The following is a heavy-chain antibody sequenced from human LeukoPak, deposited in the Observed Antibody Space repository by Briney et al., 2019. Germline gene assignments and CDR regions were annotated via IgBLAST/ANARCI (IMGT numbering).Heavy chain of an antibody. J-gene: IGHJ4*02. CDR1: GFTFSSYG. V-gene: IGHV3-30*02. CDR3: AKDSGDYYDSSGYSSYFDY. D-gene: IGHD3-22*01. Sequence: PGGSLRLSCAASGFTFSSYGMHWVRQAPGKGLEWVAVIWYDGSNKYYADSVKGRFTISRDNSKNTLYLQMNSLRAEDTAVYYCAKDSGDYYDSSGYSSYFDYWGQGTLVTVSS. CDR2: IWYDGSNK.